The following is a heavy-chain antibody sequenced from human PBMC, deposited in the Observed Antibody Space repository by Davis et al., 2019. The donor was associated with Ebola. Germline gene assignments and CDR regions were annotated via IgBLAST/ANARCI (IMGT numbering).Heavy chain of an antibody. V-gene: IGHV3-7*03. CDR2: IKQDGSEK. CDR3: ARAGYYYDSSGYYSVPDY. CDR1: GFTFSSYW. D-gene: IGHD3-22*01. Sequence: GESLKISCAASGFTFSSYWMSWVRQAPGKGLEWVANIKQDGSEKYYVDSVKGRFTISRDNAKNSLYLQMNSLRAEDTAVYYCARAGYYYDSSGYYSVPDYWGQGTLVTVSS. J-gene: IGHJ4*02.